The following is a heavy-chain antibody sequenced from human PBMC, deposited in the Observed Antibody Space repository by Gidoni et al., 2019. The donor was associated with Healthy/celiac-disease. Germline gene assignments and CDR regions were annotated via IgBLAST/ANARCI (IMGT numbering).Heavy chain of an antibody. Sequence: QVQLQQWGAGLLKPSETLSLTCAVYGGSFSGYYWSWIRQPPGKGLEWIGEINHSGSTNYNPSLKSRVTISVDTSKNQFSLKLSSVTAADTAVYYCASGQWLDRGYYFDYWGQGTLVTVSS. D-gene: IGHD6-19*01. CDR3: ASGQWLDRGYYFDY. CDR2: INHSGST. CDR1: GGSFSGYY. V-gene: IGHV4-34*01. J-gene: IGHJ4*02.